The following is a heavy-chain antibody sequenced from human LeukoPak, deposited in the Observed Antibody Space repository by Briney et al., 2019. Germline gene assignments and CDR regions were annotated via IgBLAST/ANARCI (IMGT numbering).Heavy chain of an antibody. V-gene: IGHV1-2*02. Sequence: ASVKVSCKASGYTFTGYYMHWVRQAPGQGLEWMGWFNPNSGGTNYAQKFQGRVTMTRDTSISTAYMELSRLRSDDTAVYYCWAIATTVTTPTFDYWGQGTLVTVSS. D-gene: IGHD4-17*01. CDR3: WAIATTVTTPTFDY. CDR2: FNPNSGGT. CDR1: GYTFTGYY. J-gene: IGHJ4*02.